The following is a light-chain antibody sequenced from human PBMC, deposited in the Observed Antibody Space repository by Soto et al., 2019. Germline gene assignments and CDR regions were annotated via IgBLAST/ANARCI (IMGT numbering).Light chain of an antibody. V-gene: IGKV3-11*01. Sequence: VLTQSPATLSLSAGERATLSCRASPSVNTYLAWYQQKPGQAPRLLIYDASNSATGVPARFSGSGSGTDFTLSISRLEPEDSAFYYCQQRSGWPITFGQGTRLE. CDR1: PSVNTY. CDR2: DAS. CDR3: QQRSGWPIT. J-gene: IGKJ5*01.